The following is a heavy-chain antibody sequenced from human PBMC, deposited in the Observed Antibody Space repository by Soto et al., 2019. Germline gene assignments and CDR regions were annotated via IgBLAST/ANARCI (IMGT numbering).Heavy chain of an antibody. Sequence: EVPLLESGGGLVQPGGSLRLSCAASGFTFSSDAMSWVRQAPGKGLKWVSALSGSGGSTYYADSVKGRFTISRDNSKNTLYLQMNSLRAEDTAVYYCATDQKGGFGVSKIDYWGQGTLVTVSS. CDR3: ATDQKGGFGVSKIDY. V-gene: IGHV3-23*01. CDR2: LSGSGGST. CDR1: GFTFSSDA. D-gene: IGHD3-10*01. J-gene: IGHJ4*02.